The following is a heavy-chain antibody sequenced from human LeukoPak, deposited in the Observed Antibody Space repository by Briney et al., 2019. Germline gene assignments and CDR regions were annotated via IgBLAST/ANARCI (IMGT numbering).Heavy chain of an antibody. V-gene: IGHV3-21*01. J-gene: IGHJ6*02. CDR3: ARDQESWMYYYYGMDV. CDR1: GFTFSSYS. D-gene: IGHD6-13*01. Sequence: EPGGSLRLSCAASGFTFSSYSTNWVRQAPGKGLEWVSSISSSSSYIYYADSVKGRFTISRDNAKNSLYLQMNSLRAEDTAVYYCARDQESWMYYYYGMDVWGQGTTVTVSS. CDR2: ISSSSSYI.